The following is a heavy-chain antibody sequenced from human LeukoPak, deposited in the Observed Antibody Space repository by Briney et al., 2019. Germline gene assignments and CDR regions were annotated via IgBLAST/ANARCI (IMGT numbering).Heavy chain of an antibody. CDR1: GGSISSSSYY. CDR2: IYYSGST. V-gene: IGHV4-39*01. D-gene: IGHD6-19*01. Sequence: SETLSLTCTVSGGSISSSSYYWGWIRRPPGKGLEWIGSIYYSGSTYYNPSLKSRVTISVDTSKNQFSLKLSSVSAADTAVYYCARTPPSGFVAVAGTWRGNFDYWGQGTLVTVSS. CDR3: ARTPPSGFVAVAGTWRGNFDY. J-gene: IGHJ4*02.